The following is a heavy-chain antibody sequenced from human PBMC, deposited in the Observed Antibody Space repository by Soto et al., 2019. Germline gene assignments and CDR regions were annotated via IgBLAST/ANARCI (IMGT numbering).Heavy chain of an antibody. Sequence: SETLSLTCAVYGGSFSGYYWSWIRQPPGKGLEWIGEINHSGSTNYNPSLKSRVTISVDTSKNQFSLKLSSVTAADTAVYYCARGLSTVRGVIEKDNWFDPWGQGTLVTVSS. CDR2: INHSGST. D-gene: IGHD3-10*01. CDR1: GGSFSGYY. V-gene: IGHV4-34*01. CDR3: ARGLSTVRGVIEKDNWFDP. J-gene: IGHJ5*02.